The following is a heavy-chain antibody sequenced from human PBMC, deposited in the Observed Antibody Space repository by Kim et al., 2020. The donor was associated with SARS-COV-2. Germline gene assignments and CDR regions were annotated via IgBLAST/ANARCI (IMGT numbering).Heavy chain of an antibody. CDR3: ARAFTSTPYFDY. CDR2: IGGSGSTI. V-gene: IGHV3-11*01. D-gene: IGHD2-2*01. CDR1: GFTFTDYY. Sequence: GGSLRLSCAASGFTFTDYYMSWIRQAPGKGLEWVSYIGGSGSTISYADSVKGRFTITRDNAKKSVYLRMNSLRGEDTADYYCARAFTSTPYFDYWDQGTPVTVSS. J-gene: IGHJ4*02.